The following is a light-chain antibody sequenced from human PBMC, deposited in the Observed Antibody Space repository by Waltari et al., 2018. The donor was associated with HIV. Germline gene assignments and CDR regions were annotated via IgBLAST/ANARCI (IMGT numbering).Light chain of an antibody. CDR3: QTWGPGIWV. CDR1: SGHSSYA. J-gene: IGLJ3*02. Sequence: QFVLTQSPSASASLGASVNLTCTLSSGHSSYAIAWHQQQPEKGPRYLMKGKSDGSHTKGDGIPDRFSGSSSGAERYLIISSLQSEDEADYYCQTWGPGIWVFGGGTKLTVL. V-gene: IGLV4-69*01. CDR2: GKSDGSH.